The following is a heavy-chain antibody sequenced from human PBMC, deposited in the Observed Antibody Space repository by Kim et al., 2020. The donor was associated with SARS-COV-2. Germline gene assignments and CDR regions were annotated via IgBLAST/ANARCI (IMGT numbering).Heavy chain of an antibody. Sequence: GGANFARKFQGRVTVTRDTSINTVYMELSSLRSDDTAVYYCARHPEFDVWGRGTLLSVS. CDR2: GGA. V-gene: IGHV1-2*02. CDR3: ARHPEFDV. J-gene: IGHJ2*01.